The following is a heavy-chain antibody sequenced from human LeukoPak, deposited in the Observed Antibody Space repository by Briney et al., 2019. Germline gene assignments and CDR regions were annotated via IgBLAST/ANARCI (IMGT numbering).Heavy chain of an antibody. CDR1: GGSISPYY. CDR3: ARHFTYQYDSSGYPRDAFDI. J-gene: IGHJ3*02. Sequence: SETLSLTCTVSGGSISPYYWSWIRQSPGEGLGWMGYIYNSGRTNYNPSPKSRVTISLYMSKNQFSLKLSSVSAADTALYYCARHFTYQYDSSGYPRDAFDIWGQGTRVTVSS. V-gene: IGHV4-59*08. CDR2: IYNSGRT. D-gene: IGHD3-22*01.